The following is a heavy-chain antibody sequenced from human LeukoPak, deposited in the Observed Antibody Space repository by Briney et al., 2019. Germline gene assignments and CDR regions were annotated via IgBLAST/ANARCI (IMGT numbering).Heavy chain of an antibody. Sequence: PWGSLRLSCAASGFTFSSYSMSWVRQAPGKGLEWVSGISYGGGSTDYADSVKGPFTVYRDNSKNTMYLQMNSLRAEDTAEYYCARTAMGDYVRFQHDYWGQGTLVTVSS. V-gene: IGHV3-23*01. CDR3: ARTAMGDYVRFQHDY. CDR2: ISYGGGST. CDR1: GFTFSSYS. D-gene: IGHD4-17*01. J-gene: IGHJ4*02.